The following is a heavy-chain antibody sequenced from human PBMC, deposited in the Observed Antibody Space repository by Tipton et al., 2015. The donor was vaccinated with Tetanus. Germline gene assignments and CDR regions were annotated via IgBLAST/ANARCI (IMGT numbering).Heavy chain of an antibody. CDR2: ISTTSNTI. J-gene: IGHJ4*02. CDR1: GFTLRTYS. Sequence: SLRLSCAASGFTLRTYSMNWVRQAPGKGLEWVSYISTTSNTIYDADSVKGRFTISRDNAKNLLYLQMSSLRREDTAVYYCASSTVTRWGPGTLVTVSS. CDR3: ASSTVTR. V-gene: IGHV3-48*01. D-gene: IGHD4-17*01.